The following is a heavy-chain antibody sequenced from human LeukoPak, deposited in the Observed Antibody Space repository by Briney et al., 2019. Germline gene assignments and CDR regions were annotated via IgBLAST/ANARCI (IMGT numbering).Heavy chain of an antibody. J-gene: IGHJ3*02. CDR2: ISGSGGST. Sequence: PGGSLRLSCAASGFTFSSYAMSWVRQAPGKGLEWVSAISGSGGSTYYADSVKGRFTISRDNAKNSLYLQMNSLRAEDTAVYYCAGDSLYDSSGYDAFDIWGQGTMVTVSS. D-gene: IGHD3-22*01. V-gene: IGHV3-23*01. CDR1: GFTFSSYA. CDR3: AGDSLYDSSGYDAFDI.